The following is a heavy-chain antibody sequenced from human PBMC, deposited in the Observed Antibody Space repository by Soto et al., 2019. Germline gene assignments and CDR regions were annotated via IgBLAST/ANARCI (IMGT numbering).Heavy chain of an antibody. CDR1: GFTFSSYA. J-gene: IGHJ6*02. CDR3: AKEIVVVPRGMDV. CDR2: SRGSGGTT. D-gene: IGHD2-2*01. Sequence: GGSLRLSCAASGFTFSSYAMSWVRQAPGKGLEWVSASRGSGGTTYYADSVKGRFTISRDNSKNTLYLQMNSLRAEDTAVYYCAKEIVVVPRGMDVWGQGTTVTVSS. V-gene: IGHV3-23*01.